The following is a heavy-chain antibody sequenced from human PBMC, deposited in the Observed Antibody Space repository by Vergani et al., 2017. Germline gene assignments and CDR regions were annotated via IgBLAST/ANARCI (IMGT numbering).Heavy chain of an antibody. D-gene: IGHD3-16*01. Sequence: QVQLVESGGGVVQPGGSLRLSCIASGFTFRIYGMHWVRQAPGKGLEWVAFIRYDGTKRFYGDSVKGRFTISRDNSQTTVFLQMNSLRADDTATYYCAKHFRGWGIDYWGQGTQVIVSS. CDR1: GFTFRIYG. CDR2: IRYDGTKR. V-gene: IGHV3-30*02. CDR3: AKHFRGWGIDY. J-gene: IGHJ4*02.